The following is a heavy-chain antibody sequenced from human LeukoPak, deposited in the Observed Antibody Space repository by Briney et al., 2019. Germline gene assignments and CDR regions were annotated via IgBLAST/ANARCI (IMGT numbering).Heavy chain of an antibody. CDR1: GYRFTSYW. CDR3: ATGYNYGSNYFDY. J-gene: IGHJ4*02. Sequence: GEALKISCKGSGYRFTSYWIGWVRQMPGEGLEWMGIIYPCDSDTRYSPSFQGQVTISADKSITTAYLQWSSLKASDTAMYYCATGYNYGSNYFDYWGQGTLVTVSS. CDR2: IYPCDSDT. D-gene: IGHD5-18*01. V-gene: IGHV5-51*01.